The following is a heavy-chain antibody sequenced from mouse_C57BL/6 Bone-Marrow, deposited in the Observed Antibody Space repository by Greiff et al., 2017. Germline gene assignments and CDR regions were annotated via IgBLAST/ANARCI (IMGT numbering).Heavy chain of an antibody. J-gene: IGHJ1*03. CDR3: TTVLNWYFDV. CDR1: GYTFTDYE. CDR2: IDPETGGT. Sequence: QVQLQQSGAELVRPGASVTLSCKASGYTFTDYEMHWVKQTPVHGLEWIGAIDPETGGTAYNQKFKGKDILTADKSSSTAYMELRSLTSEDSAVYYGTTVLNWYFDVWGTGTTVTVSS. V-gene: IGHV1-15*01.